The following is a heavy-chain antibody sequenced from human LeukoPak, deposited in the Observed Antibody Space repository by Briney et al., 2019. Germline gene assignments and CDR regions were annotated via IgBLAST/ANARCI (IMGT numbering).Heavy chain of an antibody. V-gene: IGHV4-34*01. CDR2: INHSGST. CDR1: GGSFSGYY. J-gene: IGHJ4*02. CDR3: ARGRYYDSSGYTY. Sequence: SETLSLTCAVYGGSFSGYYWSWIRRPPGKGLEWIGEINHSGSTNYNPSLKSRVTISVDTSKNQFSLKLSSVTAADTAVYYCARGRYYDSSGYTYWGQGTLVTVSS. D-gene: IGHD3-22*01.